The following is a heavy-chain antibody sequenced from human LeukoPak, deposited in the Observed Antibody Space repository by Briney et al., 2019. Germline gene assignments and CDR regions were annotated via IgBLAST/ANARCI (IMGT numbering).Heavy chain of an antibody. Sequence: GGSLRLSCAASGFTFSSYAMSWVRRAPGKGLEWVSAISGSSGSTYYADSVKGRFTISRDNSKNTLYLQMNSLRAEDTAVYYCAKGGSSGYYYEYYFDYWGQGTLVTVSS. CDR2: ISGSSGST. D-gene: IGHD3-22*01. J-gene: IGHJ4*02. V-gene: IGHV3-23*01. CDR1: GFTFSSYA. CDR3: AKGGSSGYYYEYYFDY.